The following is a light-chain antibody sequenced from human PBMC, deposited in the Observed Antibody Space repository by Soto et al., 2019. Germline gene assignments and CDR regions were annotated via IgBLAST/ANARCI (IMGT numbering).Light chain of an antibody. V-gene: IGKV1-39*01. CDR1: QSISSY. CDR3: QQSYSTPQT. Sequence: DIQMTQSPSSLPASVGDRATITCRASQSISSYLNWYQQKPGKAPKLLIYAASSLQSGVPSRFSGSGSGTDFTLTISSLQPEDFATYYCQQSYSTPQTFGQGTKVHIK. CDR2: AAS. J-gene: IGKJ1*01.